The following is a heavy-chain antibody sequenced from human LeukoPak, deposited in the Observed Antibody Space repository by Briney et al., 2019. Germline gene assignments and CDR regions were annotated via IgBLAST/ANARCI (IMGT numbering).Heavy chain of an antibody. CDR3: ARGTATRPDDAFDI. CDR2: INPNSGGT. J-gene: IGHJ3*02. Sequence: ASVRVSCKASGYTFTGYYMHWVRQAPGQGLEWMGWINPNSGGTNYAQKFQGRVTMTRDTSISTAYMELSRLRSDDTAVYYCARGTATRPDDAFDIWGQGTMVTVSS. CDR1: GYTFTGYY. V-gene: IGHV1-2*02. D-gene: IGHD6-25*01.